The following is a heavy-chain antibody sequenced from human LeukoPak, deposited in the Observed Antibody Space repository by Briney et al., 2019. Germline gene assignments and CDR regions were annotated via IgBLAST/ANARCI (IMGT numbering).Heavy chain of an antibody. CDR2: IYYSGST. Sequence: SETLSLTCTVSGGSISSSSYYWGWIRQPPGKGLEWIGSIYYSGSTYYNPSLKSRVTISVDTSKNQFSLKLSSVTAADTAVYYCARDRGYSRGWYSVWFDPWGQGTLVTVSS. J-gene: IGHJ5*02. CDR1: GGSISSSSYY. D-gene: IGHD6-19*01. CDR3: ARDRGYSRGWYSVWFDP. V-gene: IGHV4-39*07.